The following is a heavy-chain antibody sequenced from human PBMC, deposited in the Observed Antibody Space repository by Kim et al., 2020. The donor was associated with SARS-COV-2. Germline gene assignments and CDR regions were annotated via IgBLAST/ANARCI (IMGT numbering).Heavy chain of an antibody. Sequence: TNYNPSLKSRVTISVDTAKNQFSLKMSSVTAGETGVYYWARLLLWFGVDPWGQGTLVTVSS. CDR2: T. D-gene: IGHD3-10*01. J-gene: IGHJ5*02. CDR3: ARLLLWFGVDP. V-gene: IGHV4-4*09.